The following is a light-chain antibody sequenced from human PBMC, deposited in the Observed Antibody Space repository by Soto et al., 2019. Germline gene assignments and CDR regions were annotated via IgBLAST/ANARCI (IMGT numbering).Light chain of an antibody. CDR2: QDS. CDR3: QAWDSSTGV. CDR1: KLGYKY. Sequence: SYELTQPPSVSVSPGQTASITCSGDKLGYKYASWYQQKPGQSPVLVIYQDSKRPSGITERFSGSNSGNTATLTISGTQAMDEADYYCQAWDSSTGVFGTGTKLTVL. J-gene: IGLJ1*01. V-gene: IGLV3-1*01.